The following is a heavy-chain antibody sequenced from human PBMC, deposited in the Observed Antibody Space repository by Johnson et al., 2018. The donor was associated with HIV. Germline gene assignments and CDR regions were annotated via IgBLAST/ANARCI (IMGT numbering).Heavy chain of an antibody. CDR1: GFTFNVHR. Sequence: VQLVESGGGLVQSRRSLRLSCAASGFTFNVHRMNWVRQAPGKGLEWVTNIKEDGSEKFYVDSVKGRFTISRDNAKNSLYLQMNSLRAEDTAVYYCARDTSRTVTPHDAFDIWGQGTMVTVSS. J-gene: IGHJ3*02. V-gene: IGHV3-7*01. CDR2: IKEDGSEK. D-gene: IGHD4-17*01. CDR3: ARDTSRTVTPHDAFDI.